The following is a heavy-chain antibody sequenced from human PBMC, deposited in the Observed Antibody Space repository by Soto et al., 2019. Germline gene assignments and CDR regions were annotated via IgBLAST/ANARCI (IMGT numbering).Heavy chain of an antibody. CDR1: GFTFISYW. Sequence: VGSLRLSCAASGFTFISYWMHWVRQATGKGLVWVSRINGDGSSTTHADSVRGRFTISRDNTKNTLYLQMNSLRAEDTAVYYCTRDAYYDFWSGYSAYYYYMDVWGKGTTVTVSS. D-gene: IGHD3-3*01. V-gene: IGHV3-74*01. CDR3: TRDAYYDFWSGYSAYYYYMDV. J-gene: IGHJ6*03. CDR2: INGDGSST.